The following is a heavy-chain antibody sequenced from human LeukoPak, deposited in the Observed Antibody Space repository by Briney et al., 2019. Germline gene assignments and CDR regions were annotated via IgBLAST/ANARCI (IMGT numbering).Heavy chain of an antibody. CDR2: ISSSGSTI. D-gene: IGHD6-19*01. CDR1: GFTFSSYE. J-gene: IGHJ4*02. V-gene: IGHV3-48*03. Sequence: PGWSLRLSCAVSGFTFSSYEMNWVRQAPGKGLEWVSHISSSGSTIYYADSVKGRFTISRDNAKNSLYLQMNSLRAEDTAVYYCARSRHGGWDSFDYWGQGTLVTVSS. CDR3: ARSRHGGWDSFDY.